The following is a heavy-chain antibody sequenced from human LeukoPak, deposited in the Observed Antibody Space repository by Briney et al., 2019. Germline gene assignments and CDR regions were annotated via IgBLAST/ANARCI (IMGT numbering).Heavy chain of an antibody. CDR1: GFSFSTYS. J-gene: IGHJ4*02. CDR2: ISSTSTYI. V-gene: IGHV3-21*01. Sequence: GGSLRLSCAASGFSFSTYSMTWVRQAPGEGLEGVSSISSTSTYIYYADAMKGRFTVSRDNAKSSLYLQMNSLRAEDTAVYYCARGQAITIFGVVPDFDYWGQGTLVTVSS. D-gene: IGHD3-3*01. CDR3: ARGQAITIFGVVPDFDY.